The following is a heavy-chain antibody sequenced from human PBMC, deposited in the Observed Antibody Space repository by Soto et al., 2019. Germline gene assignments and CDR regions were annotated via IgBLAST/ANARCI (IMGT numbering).Heavy chain of an antibody. CDR2: INGDNGNT. J-gene: IGHJ6*02. D-gene: IGHD3-9*01. CDR3: ACSSWAGNIFYYGMDV. CDR1: GQSLTSYA. Sequence: QVQLVQSGADVKQSGASVRVSCKASGQSLTSYAMHWVRQAPGQRLEWMGWINGDNGNTRYSPKFQDRVTITRDTSASTVYMEVSSLRSEDTAVYFCACSSWAGNIFYYGMDVWGQGTTVTVS. V-gene: IGHV1-3*01.